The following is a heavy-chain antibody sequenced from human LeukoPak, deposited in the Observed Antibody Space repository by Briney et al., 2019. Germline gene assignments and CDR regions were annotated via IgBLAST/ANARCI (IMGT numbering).Heavy chain of an antibody. V-gene: IGHV3-49*04. CDR3: PPATNYYDSSGRGYYYYYYMDV. CDR1: GVTFGDYA. CDR2: IRSKAYGGTT. J-gene: IGHJ6*03. Sequence: PGGSLRLSCTASGVTFGDYAMSWGRQAPGKGLEWVGFIRSKAYGGTTEYAASVKGRFTISRDDSKSIAYLQMNSLKTEDTAAYSYPPATNYYDSSGRGYYYYYYMDVWGKGTTVTVSS. D-gene: IGHD3-22*01.